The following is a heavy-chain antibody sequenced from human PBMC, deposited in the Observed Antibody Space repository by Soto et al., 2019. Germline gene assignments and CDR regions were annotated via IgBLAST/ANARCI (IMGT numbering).Heavy chain of an antibody. Sequence: SVKVSCKASGYTFTGYYMHWGRQAPVQGLEWMGWINPNSGGTNYAQKFQGRVTMTRDTSISTAYMELSRLRSDDTAVYYCARDRVDIVATIYYYYGMDVWGQGTTVTVSS. CDR1: GYTFTGYY. CDR3: ARDRVDIVATIYYYYGMDV. V-gene: IGHV1-2*02. D-gene: IGHD5-12*01. J-gene: IGHJ6*02. CDR2: INPNSGGT.